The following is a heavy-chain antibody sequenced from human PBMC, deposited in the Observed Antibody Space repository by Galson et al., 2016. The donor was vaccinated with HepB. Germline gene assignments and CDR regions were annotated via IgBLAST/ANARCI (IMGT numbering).Heavy chain of an antibody. CDR2: TICDNGDT. CDR1: GYTFTGHY. CDR3: VRDMWIKNVLTGYDVLTGYTY. J-gene: IGHJ4*02. V-gene: IGHV1-2*02. D-gene: IGHD3-9*01. Sequence: SVKVSCKASGYTFTGHYMHWVRQAPGQGLEWMEWTICDNGDTTYAEKFKDRIIMTRDTSITTAYMELSGLTSDDTAIYYCVRDMWIKNVLTGYDVLTGYTYWGQGTLVTVSS.